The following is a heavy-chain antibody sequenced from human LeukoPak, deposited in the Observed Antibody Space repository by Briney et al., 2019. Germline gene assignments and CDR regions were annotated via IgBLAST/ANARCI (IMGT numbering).Heavy chain of an antibody. D-gene: IGHD4-11*01. V-gene: IGHV3-21*01. CDR2: ISSSSSYI. CDR1: GFTFSSYS. Sequence: GGSLRLSCAASGFTFSSYSMNWVRQAPGKGLEWVSSISSSSSYIYYADSVKGRFTISRDNAKNSLYLQMNSLRAEDTAAYYCARGGTVTTYFDYWGQGTLVTVSS. CDR3: ARGGTVTTYFDY. J-gene: IGHJ4*02.